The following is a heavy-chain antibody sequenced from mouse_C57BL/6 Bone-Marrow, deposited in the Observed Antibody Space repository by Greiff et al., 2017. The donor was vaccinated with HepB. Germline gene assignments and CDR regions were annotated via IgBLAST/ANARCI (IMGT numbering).Heavy chain of an antibody. CDR3: TVLCDYGSSYVGC. V-gene: IGHV6-6*01. CDR1: VFSFRAAW. J-gene: IGHJ2*01. CDR2: IRNKANNHAT. Sequence: EVQVVESGGCLFQPVGSLTLPCATSVFSFRAAWLVWVRRSPEKGLEWVAEIRNKANNHATYYAESVKGRFTISRDDSKSSVYLQMNSLRAEDTGIYYCTVLCDYGSSYVGCWGDGTTPTDSP. D-gene: IGHD1-1*01.